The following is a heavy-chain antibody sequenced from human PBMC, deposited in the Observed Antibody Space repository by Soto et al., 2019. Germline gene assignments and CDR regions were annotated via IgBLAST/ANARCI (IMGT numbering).Heavy chain of an antibody. CDR2: ISYDGSNK. CDR1: GFTFSSYA. V-gene: IGHV3-30-3*01. CDR3: XXPIREHSSGWYDWXDP. D-gene: IGHD6-19*01. J-gene: IGHJ5*02. Sequence: QVQLVESGGGVVQPGRSLRLSCAASGFTFSSYAMHWVRQAPGKGLEWVAVISYDGSNKYYADSVKGRFTISRDNSKNTLYLQMNSLRAEDTAVYXXXXPIREHSSGWYDWXDPWGQGTLVXVXS.